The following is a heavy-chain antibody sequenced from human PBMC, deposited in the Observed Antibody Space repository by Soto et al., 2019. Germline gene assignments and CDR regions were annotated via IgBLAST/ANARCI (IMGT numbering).Heavy chain of an antibody. D-gene: IGHD3-9*01. CDR2: INHSGST. CDR3: AEGYFDPLNYDYYGMDV. V-gene: IGHV4-34*01. Sequence: QVQLQQWGAGLLKPSETLSLTCAVYGGSFSGYYWSWIRQPPGKGLEWIGEINHSGSTNYNPSLKSRVTISVDTSKNQCSLKLSSVTAADTAVYYCAEGYFDPLNYDYYGMDVWGQGTTVTVSS. J-gene: IGHJ6*02. CDR1: GGSFSGYY.